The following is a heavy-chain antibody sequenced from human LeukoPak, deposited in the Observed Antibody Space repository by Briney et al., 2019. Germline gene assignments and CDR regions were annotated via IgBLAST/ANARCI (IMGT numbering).Heavy chain of an antibody. J-gene: IGHJ3*02. CDR1: GFSLSTSGVG. Sequence: SGPTLVNPTQTLTLTCTFSGFSLSTSGVGVGWIRQPPGKALEWLALIYWDDDKRYSPSLKSRLTITKDTSKNQVVLTMTNMDPVDTATYYCAHRRGPGIGYSSSWYFARGAFDIWGQGTMVTVSS. D-gene: IGHD6-13*01. CDR3: AHRRGPGIGYSSSWYFARGAFDI. V-gene: IGHV2-5*02. CDR2: IYWDDDK.